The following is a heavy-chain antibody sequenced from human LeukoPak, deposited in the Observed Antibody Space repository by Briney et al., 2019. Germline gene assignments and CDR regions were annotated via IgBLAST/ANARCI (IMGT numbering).Heavy chain of an antibody. CDR3: ARGDYGDYVDY. Sequence: SETLSLTCTVSGGSISSYYWSWIRQPPGKGLEWIGYIYYSGSTNYNPSLKSRVTISVDTSKNQFSLKLSSVTAVDAAVYYCARGDYGDYVDYWGQGTLVTVSS. J-gene: IGHJ4*02. V-gene: IGHV4-59*01. CDR2: IYYSGST. D-gene: IGHD4-17*01. CDR1: GGSISSYY.